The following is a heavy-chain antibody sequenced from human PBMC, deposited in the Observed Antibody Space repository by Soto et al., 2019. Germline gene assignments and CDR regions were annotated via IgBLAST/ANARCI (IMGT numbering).Heavy chain of an antibody. V-gene: IGHV4-34*01. J-gene: IGHJ4*02. CDR2: INHSGST. CDR3: ARGWGTIFDY. D-gene: IGHD7-27*01. Sequence: QVQLQQWGAGLLKPSETLSLTCAVYGGSFSGYYWNWIRQPPGKGLEWIGEINHSGSTNYNPSLKRRVTISVDTSKNQFSLKLSSVTAADTAVYYCARGWGTIFDYCCQGTLVTFSS. CDR1: GGSFSGYY.